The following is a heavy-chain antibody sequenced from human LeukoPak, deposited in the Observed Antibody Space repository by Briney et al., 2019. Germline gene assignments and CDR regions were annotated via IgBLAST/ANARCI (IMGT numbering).Heavy chain of an antibody. CDR1: GGSISSSSYY. CDR3: ARHRFVGSGSYSPPLKY. CDR2: IYYSGST. V-gene: IGHV4-39*01. D-gene: IGHD3-10*01. Sequence: MSSETLSLTCTVSGGSISSSSYYWGWIRQPPGKGLEWIGSIYYSGSTYYNPSLKGRVTISVDTSKNQFSLKLSSVTAADTAVYYCARHRFVGSGSYSPPLKYWGQGTLVTVSS. J-gene: IGHJ4*02.